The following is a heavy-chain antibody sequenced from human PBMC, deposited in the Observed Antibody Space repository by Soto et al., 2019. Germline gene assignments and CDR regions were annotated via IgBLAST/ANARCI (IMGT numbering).Heavy chain of an antibody. CDR2: ISGSDGST. Sequence: EVQLLESGGGLVQPGGSLRLSCAASGFTFSSYAMNWVRQAPGKGLEWVSSISGSDGSTYYADSVQCRFTISRDNSKNTLYMQMNSLRVDDTAVYYCAKSSSSSSRNDFDNWGQGTKVTVS. CDR3: AKSSSSSSRNDFDN. CDR1: GFTFSSYA. J-gene: IGHJ3*02. D-gene: IGHD6-6*01. V-gene: IGHV3-23*01.